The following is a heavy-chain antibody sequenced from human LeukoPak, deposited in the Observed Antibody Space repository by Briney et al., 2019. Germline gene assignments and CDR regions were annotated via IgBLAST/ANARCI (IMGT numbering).Heavy chain of an antibody. CDR1: GFTFSTYG. CDR2: IRYDGSHK. Sequence: GSLRLSCAASGFTFSTYGMHWVRQAPGKGLEWVAFIRYDGSHKYYTDSVKGRFTISRDNAKNSLYLQMNSLRAEDTAVYYCARDSGNYLDAFDIWGQGTMVTVSS. V-gene: IGHV3-30*02. J-gene: IGHJ3*02. CDR3: ARDSGNYLDAFDI. D-gene: IGHD1-7*01.